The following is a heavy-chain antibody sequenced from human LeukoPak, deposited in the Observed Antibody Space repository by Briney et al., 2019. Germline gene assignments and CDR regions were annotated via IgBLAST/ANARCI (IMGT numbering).Heavy chain of an antibody. CDR1: GFTFSSCA. CDR2: ISGSGGST. V-gene: IGHV3-23*01. CDR3: AKVSGISGWYPIDY. D-gene: IGHD6-19*01. Sequence: GGSLRLSCAASGFTFSSCAMSWVRQAPGKGLEWVSAISGSGGSTYYADSVKGRFTISRDNSKNTLYLQMNSLRAEDTAVYYCAKVSGISGWYPIDYWGQGTLVTVSS. J-gene: IGHJ4*02.